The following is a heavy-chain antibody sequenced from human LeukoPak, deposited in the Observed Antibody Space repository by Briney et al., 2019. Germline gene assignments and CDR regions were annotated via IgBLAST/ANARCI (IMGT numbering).Heavy chain of an antibody. J-gene: IGHJ2*01. Sequence: GRSLRLSCAASEFTFSSYAMHWVRQAPGKGLEWVAVISYDGSNKYYADSVKGRFTISRDNSKNTLYLQMNSLRAEDTAVYYCAKDRGRRGDWYFDLWGRGTLVTVSS. D-gene: IGHD3-16*01. CDR3: AKDRGRRGDWYFDL. CDR1: EFTFSSYA. CDR2: ISYDGSNK. V-gene: IGHV3-30*04.